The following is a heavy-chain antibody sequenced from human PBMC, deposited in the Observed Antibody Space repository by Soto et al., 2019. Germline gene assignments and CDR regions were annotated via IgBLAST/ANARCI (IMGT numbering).Heavy chain of an antibody. J-gene: IGHJ4*02. V-gene: IGHV3-74*01. CDR2: INTDGSST. D-gene: IGHD2-2*01. Sequence: EVQLVESGGGLVQPGGSLRLSCAASGFTFSSYWMHWVRQAPGKGLMWVSRINTDGSSTSYADSVKGRFTISRDNAKNTLYRETNSLRAEDTAVYYCARGVGVVVAGGLDYWGQGTLVTVSS. CDR1: GFTFSSYW. CDR3: ARGVGVVVAGGLDY.